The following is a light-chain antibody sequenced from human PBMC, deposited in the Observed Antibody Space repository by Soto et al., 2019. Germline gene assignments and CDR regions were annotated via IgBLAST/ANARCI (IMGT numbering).Light chain of an antibody. J-gene: IGLJ7*01. CDR2: KNN. Sequence: QSVLTQPPSASGTPGQRVTISCSGSGSNIGGNYVYWYQQLPGTSPKRLIYKNNQRPSGVPDRFSGSKSGTSASLAISGLRFEDEADYYCATWDDRLRAAVFGGGTQLTV. CDR1: GSNIGGNY. V-gene: IGLV1-47*01. CDR3: ATWDDRLRAAV.